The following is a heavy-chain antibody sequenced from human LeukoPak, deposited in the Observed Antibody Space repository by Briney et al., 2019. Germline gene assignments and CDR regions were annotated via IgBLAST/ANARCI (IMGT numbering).Heavy chain of an antibody. V-gene: IGHV4-34*01. CDR1: GGSFSGYY. J-gene: IGHJ4*02. D-gene: IGHD3-16*02. Sequence: PSETLSLTCAVYGGSFSGYYWSWIRQPPGKGLEWIGEINHSGSTNYNPSLKSRVTISVDTSKNQFSLKLSSVTAADTAVYYCARGRGDYIWGSYRYYVSYYFAYGGQGTLVTVSS. CDR3: ARGRGDYIWGSYRYYVSYYFAY. CDR2: INHSGST.